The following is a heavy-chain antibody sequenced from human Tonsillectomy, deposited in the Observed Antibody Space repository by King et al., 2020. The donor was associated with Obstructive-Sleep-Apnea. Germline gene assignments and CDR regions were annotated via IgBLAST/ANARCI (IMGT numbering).Heavy chain of an antibody. J-gene: IGHJ4*02. V-gene: IGHV1-2*02. Sequence: QLVQSGAEVKKPGASVKVSCKASEYTFTGYYIHWVRQAPGQGLEWMGWISPNSGVTKYAQKFQDRVTMTRDTSIGTAYMDLSRLRSDDTAIYYCARDMSAYDSTSPAYWGQGTLVTVSS. CDR1: EYTFTGYY. CDR3: ARDMSAYDSTSPAY. CDR2: ISPNSGVT. D-gene: IGHD3-10*01.